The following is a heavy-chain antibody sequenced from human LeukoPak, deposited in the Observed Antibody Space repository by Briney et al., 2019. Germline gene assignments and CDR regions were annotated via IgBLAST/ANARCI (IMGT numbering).Heavy chain of an antibody. CDR3: AKVRSSTSWIRTNYYGMDV. V-gene: IGHV3-23*01. CDR1: GFTFSSYA. J-gene: IGHJ6*02. Sequence: GGSLRLSCAASGFTFSSYAMSWVRQAPGKGLEWVSAISGSGGSTYYADSVKGRFTISRDNSKNTLYLQMNSLRAEDTAVYYCAKVRSSTSWIRTNYYGMDVWGQGTTVTVSS. CDR2: ISGSGGST. D-gene: IGHD2-2*01.